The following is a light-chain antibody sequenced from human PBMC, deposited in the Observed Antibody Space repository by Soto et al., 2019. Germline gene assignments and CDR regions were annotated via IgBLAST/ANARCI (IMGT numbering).Light chain of an antibody. Sequence: DIQITQSPSSLSTSVGDRVTISCRASQSISSFLNWFQQKPGKAPKLLIYAASSLQSGVPSRFSGSGSGTNFTLTIDSLQPEDFATYYCQQSYSIWWTFGQGTKVEFK. CDR3: QQSYSIWWT. J-gene: IGKJ1*01. CDR1: QSISSF. CDR2: AAS. V-gene: IGKV1-39*01.